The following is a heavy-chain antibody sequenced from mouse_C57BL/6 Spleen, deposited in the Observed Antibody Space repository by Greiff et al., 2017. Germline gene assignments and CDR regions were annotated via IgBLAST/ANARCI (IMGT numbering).Heavy chain of an antibody. CDR3: ARQSYGSSYDFDY. D-gene: IGHD1-1*01. J-gene: IGHJ2*01. V-gene: IGHV5-6*01. CDR1: GFSFSSYG. CDR2: MSSCGSYT. Sequence: EVQLVESGGDLVKPGGSLKLSCAASGFSFSSYGLSWFRQTPDKRLEWVATMSSCGSYTYYHDSVKGRFTISRDNAKNTLYLQVSSLKSEDTAMYYCARQSYGSSYDFDYWGQGTTLTVSS.